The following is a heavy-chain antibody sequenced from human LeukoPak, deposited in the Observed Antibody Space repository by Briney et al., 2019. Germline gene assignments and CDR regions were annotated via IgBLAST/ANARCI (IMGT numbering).Heavy chain of an antibody. CDR3: AKDYYDSSGYLFDY. Sequence: GRSLRLSCAASGFTFSSYAIPWVRQAPGKGLEWVAVISYDGSNKYYADSVRGRFTISRDNAKNTLYLQMNSLRAEDTALYYCAKDYYDSSGYLFDYWGQGTLVIVSS. CDR2: ISYDGSNK. J-gene: IGHJ4*02. CDR1: GFTFSSYA. V-gene: IGHV3-30-3*01. D-gene: IGHD3-22*01.